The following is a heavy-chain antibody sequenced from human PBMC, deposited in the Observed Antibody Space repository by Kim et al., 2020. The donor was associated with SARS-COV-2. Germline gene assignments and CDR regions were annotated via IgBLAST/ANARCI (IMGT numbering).Heavy chain of an antibody. CDR1: GWSFSGYY. V-gene: IGHV4-34*01. CDR3: ARLPFKYYDYVWGSYRFDY. J-gene: IGHJ4*02. Sequence: SETLSLTCAVYGWSFSGYYWRWIRQPPGKGLEWIWEINHSGSTNYNPSLKSRVTISVYTSKNQFSLKLSSVTAADTAVYYCARLPFKYYDYVWGSYRFDYWGQGTLVTVSS. CDR2: INHSGST. D-gene: IGHD3-16*02.